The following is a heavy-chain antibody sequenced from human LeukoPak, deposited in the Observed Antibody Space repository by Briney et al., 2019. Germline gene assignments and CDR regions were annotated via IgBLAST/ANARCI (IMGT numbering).Heavy chain of an antibody. D-gene: IGHD3-10*02. Sequence: GGTLRLSCAASGFTFSKYGMSWVRQAPGKGLEWVSYISSSGSTIYYADSVKGRFTISRDNAKNSLYLQMNSLRAEDTAVYYCAELGITMIGGVWGKGTTVTISS. CDR1: GFTFSKYG. CDR2: ISSSGSTI. J-gene: IGHJ6*04. CDR3: AELGITMIGGV. V-gene: IGHV3-48*03.